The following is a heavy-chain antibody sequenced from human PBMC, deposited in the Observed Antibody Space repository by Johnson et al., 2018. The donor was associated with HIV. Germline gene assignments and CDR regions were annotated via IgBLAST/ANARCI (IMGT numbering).Heavy chain of an antibody. CDR2: ISYDGSNK. V-gene: IGHV3-30*03. CDR3: ARDLRFNRTVQGRVIISGAFDM. CDR1: GFTFDEYD. D-gene: IGHD3-10*01. Sequence: QVHLVESGGGVVRPGGSLRLSCAASGFTFDEYDMSWVRQGPGKGLEWVAVISYDGSNKYYADSVKGRFPISIDNSKNTLHLQMNRLRTEDTAVYSCARDLRFNRTVQGRVIISGAFDMWGQGTVVHVSS. J-gene: IGHJ3*02.